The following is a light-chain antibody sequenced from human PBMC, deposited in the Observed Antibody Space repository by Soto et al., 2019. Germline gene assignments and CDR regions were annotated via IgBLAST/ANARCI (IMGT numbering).Light chain of an antibody. V-gene: IGKV3-15*01. CDR2: GAS. J-gene: IGKJ1*01. Sequence: EIVMTQSPATLSASPGERATLSCRASQSVRSNLAWYQQKPGQAPRLLIYGASTRATGIPARFSGSGSGTEFTLSIGSLQSEDFAVYYCQQYNNWPPRTLGQGTKVDIK. CDR1: QSVRSN. CDR3: QQYNNWPPRT.